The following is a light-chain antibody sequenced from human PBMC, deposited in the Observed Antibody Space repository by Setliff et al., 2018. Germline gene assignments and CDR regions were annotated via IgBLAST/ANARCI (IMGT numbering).Light chain of an antibody. J-gene: IGLJ1*01. CDR3: SSYISSSTFV. Sequence: QSALTQPASVSGSPGQSITISCTGTTSDVGSYNFVSWYQKLPGKAPKLLIYEVRKRPSGVSSRFSGARSGITASLTISGLQTEDEADYYCSSYISSSTFVFGTGTKVTVL. CDR2: EVR. CDR1: TSDVGSYNF. V-gene: IGLV2-14*02.